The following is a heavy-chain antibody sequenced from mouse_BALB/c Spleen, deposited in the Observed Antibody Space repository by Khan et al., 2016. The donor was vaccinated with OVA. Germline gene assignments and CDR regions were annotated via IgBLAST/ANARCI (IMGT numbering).Heavy chain of an antibody. V-gene: IGHV3-2*02. J-gene: IGHJ4*01. Sequence: EVQLQESGPGLVKPSQSLSLTCTVTGYSITSNYAWNWIRQFPGNKLEWMAYISYSGSTSYNPSLKSRISITRDTSKHQFFLQLNSVTTEDTATNYCARKNYYGYAVDYWGQGTSVTVSS. CDR2: ISYSGST. CDR3: ARKNYYGYAVDY. CDR1: GYSITSNYA. D-gene: IGHD1-1*01.